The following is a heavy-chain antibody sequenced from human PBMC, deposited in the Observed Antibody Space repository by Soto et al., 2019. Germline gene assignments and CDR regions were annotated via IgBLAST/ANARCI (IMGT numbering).Heavy chain of an antibody. CDR3: ARGHFGVVIIPFYSYALDV. J-gene: IGHJ6*02. D-gene: IGHD3-3*01. CDR2: INHSGST. CDR1: GGSFSGYY. Sequence: SETLSLTCAVYGGSFSGYYWSWIRQPPGKGLEWIGEINHSGSTKYNPSLKSRVTISVDTSKNQFSLKPSSVTAADTAVYYCARGHFGVVIIPFYSYALDVWGQGTTVTVSS. V-gene: IGHV4-34*01.